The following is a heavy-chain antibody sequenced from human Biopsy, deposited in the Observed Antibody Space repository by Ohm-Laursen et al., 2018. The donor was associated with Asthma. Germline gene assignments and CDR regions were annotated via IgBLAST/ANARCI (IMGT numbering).Heavy chain of an antibody. CDR1: GYTFINYA. CDR3: ARTYYDFLTGQVIDAFAI. J-gene: IGHJ3*02. Sequence: GASVKVSCKASGYTFINYAIHWVRQAPGQRLEWMGWINAGNGNTKNSQKFQGRVTITRDTSASTAYMELSSLRSEDTAVYYCARTYYDFLTGQVIDAFAIWGQGTMVTVSS. CDR2: INAGNGNT. D-gene: IGHD3-9*01. V-gene: IGHV1-3*01.